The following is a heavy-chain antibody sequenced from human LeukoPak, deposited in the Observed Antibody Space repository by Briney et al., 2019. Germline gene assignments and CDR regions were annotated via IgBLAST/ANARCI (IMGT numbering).Heavy chain of an antibody. CDR1: GFTFSSYS. CDR3: ARDLGQQPHFAQHVYYYGMDV. J-gene: IGHJ6*02. CDR2: ISSSSSYI. D-gene: IGHD6-13*01. V-gene: IGHV3-21*01. Sequence: GGSLRLSCAASGFTFSSYSMNWVRQAPGKGLEWVSSISSSSSYIYYADSVKGRFTISRDNAKNSLYLQMNSLRAEDTAVYYCARDLGQQPHFAQHVYYYGMDVWGQGTTVTVSS.